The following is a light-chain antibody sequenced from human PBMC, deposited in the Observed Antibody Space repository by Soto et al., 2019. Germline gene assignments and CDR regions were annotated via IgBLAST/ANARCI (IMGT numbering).Light chain of an antibody. J-gene: IGLJ2*01. CDR2: GNS. CDR3: QSYDSSLSGHVV. Sequence: QSVLTQPPSVSGARGQRVTISCTGSSSNIGAGYDVHWYQQLPGTAPKLLIYGNSNRPSGVPDRFSGSKSGTSASLAITGLQPEDEADYYCQSYDSSLSGHVVFGGGTKLTVL. V-gene: IGLV1-40*01. CDR1: SSNIGAGYD.